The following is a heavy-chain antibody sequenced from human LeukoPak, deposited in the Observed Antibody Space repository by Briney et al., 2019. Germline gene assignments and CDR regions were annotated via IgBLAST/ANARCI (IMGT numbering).Heavy chain of an antibody. CDR3: TTCNGHWFDP. J-gene: IGHJ5*02. Sequence: GGSLRLSCAVSGFTSSNAWMSWVRQAPGKGLKWFGRIKTKTDGGTTDYAAPVEGRFTISRDDSKNTLYLQMNSLKTEDTAVYHCTTCNGHWFDPWGQGTLVTVSS. CDR1: GFTSSNAW. CDR2: IKTKTDGGTT. V-gene: IGHV3-15*05. D-gene: IGHD2-15*01.